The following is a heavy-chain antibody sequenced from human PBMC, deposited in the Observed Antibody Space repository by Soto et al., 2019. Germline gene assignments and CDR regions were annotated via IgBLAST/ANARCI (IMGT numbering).Heavy chain of an antibody. D-gene: IGHD3-10*01. CDR3: ARTYSGSGSFYILDV. V-gene: IGHV3-33*01. Sequence: QAQLVESGGGVIQPGRSLRLSCVASGFTFGTYGMHWVRQAPGKGLEWVALIWNDGTYKFYADSVKGRFTISRDNSNDTLWLQMNSLRPEDTAVYRCARTYSGSGSFYILDVWSQGTTVTVSS. J-gene: IGHJ6*02. CDR2: IWNDGTYK. CDR1: GFTFGTYG.